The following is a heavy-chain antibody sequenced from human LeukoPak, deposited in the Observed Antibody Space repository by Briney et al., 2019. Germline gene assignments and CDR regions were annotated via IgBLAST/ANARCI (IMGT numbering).Heavy chain of an antibody. CDR3: ARQTGYFRY. CDR1: GGSISSYY. D-gene: IGHD3-10*01. CDR2: IYYSGST. J-gene: IGHJ1*01. V-gene: IGHV4-59*08. Sequence: SETLSLTCTVSGGSISSYYWSWIRQPPGKGLEWIGYIYYSGSTNYNPSLKSRVTISVDTSKNQFSLKLSSVTAADTAVYYCARQTGYFRYWGQGTLVAVSS.